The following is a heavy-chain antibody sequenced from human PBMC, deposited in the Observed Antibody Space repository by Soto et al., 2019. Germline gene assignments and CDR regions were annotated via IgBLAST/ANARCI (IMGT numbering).Heavy chain of an antibody. CDR3: ARDPIGGGAPYYFDY. Sequence: ASLKVSCKASGYTFTDYYLYWVRQAPGQGLEWLGGINPNSGDTIYAQKFQGRVTMTRDTSISTAYMDRSRLRSDDTAVYYWARDPIGGGAPYYFDYWGQGXLVTISS. J-gene: IGHJ4*02. D-gene: IGHD3-16*01. CDR1: GYTFTDYY. CDR2: INPNSGDT. V-gene: IGHV1-2*02.